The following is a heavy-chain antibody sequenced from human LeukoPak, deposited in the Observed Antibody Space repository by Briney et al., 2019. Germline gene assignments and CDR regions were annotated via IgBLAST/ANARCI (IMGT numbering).Heavy chain of an antibody. CDR3: AKQYVNC. Sequence: GGSLRLYCAASGFSFKSYAMNWVRQAPGKGLEWVSSISESGDSTHYAVPVKGRFTISRENSLTTLYLQMNGLTAEDTAVYYCAKQYVNCWGQRTLVTVSS. D-gene: IGHD3-16*01. CDR1: GFSFKSYA. J-gene: IGHJ4*02. CDR2: ISESGDST. V-gene: IGHV3-23*01.